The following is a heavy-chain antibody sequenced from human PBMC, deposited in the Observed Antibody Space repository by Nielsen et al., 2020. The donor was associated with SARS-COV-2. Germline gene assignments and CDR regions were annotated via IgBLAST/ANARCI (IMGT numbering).Heavy chain of an antibody. J-gene: IGHJ4*02. D-gene: IGHD6-13*01. CDR2: INPNSGGT. V-gene: IGHV1-2*06. Sequence: WVRQAPGQGLEWMGRINPNSGGTNCAQKFQGRVTMTRDTSISTAYMELSRLRSDDTAVYYCARALAAAGKGYWGQGTLVTVSS. CDR3: ARALAAAGKGY.